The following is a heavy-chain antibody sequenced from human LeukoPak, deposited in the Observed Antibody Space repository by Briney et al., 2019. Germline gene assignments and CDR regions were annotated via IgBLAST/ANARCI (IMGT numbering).Heavy chain of an antibody. CDR3: ARGDYDRSGTGNY. J-gene: IGHJ4*02. Sequence: GGSLRLSCAASGFTFSSYSMNWVRQAPGKGLEWVSSISSSGSYIYYADSVKGRLTISRDNAKNSLYLQTNSLRAEDTAVYYCARGDYDRSGTGNYWGQGTLVTVSS. V-gene: IGHV3-21*01. CDR1: GFTFSSYS. CDR2: ISSSGSYI. D-gene: IGHD3-22*01.